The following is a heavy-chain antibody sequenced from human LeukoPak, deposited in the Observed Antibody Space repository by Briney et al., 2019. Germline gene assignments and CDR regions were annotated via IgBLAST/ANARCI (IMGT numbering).Heavy chain of an antibody. D-gene: IGHD3-3*01. CDR3: ARDRSTIFGVVMNFDY. V-gene: IGHV3-21*01. CDR2: ISSSSYI. Sequence: GGSLRLSCAASGFTFSSYSMNWVRQAPGKGLEWVSSISSSSYIYYADSVKGRFTISRDNAKNSLYLQMNSLRAEDTAVYYCARDRSTIFGVVMNFDYWGQGTLVTVSS. CDR1: GFTFSSYS. J-gene: IGHJ4*02.